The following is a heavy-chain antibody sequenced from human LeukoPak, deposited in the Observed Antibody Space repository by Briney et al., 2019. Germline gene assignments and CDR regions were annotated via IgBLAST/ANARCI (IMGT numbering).Heavy chain of an antibody. V-gene: IGHV3-30*18. CDR2: ILYDGSNK. J-gene: IGHJ4*02. Sequence: GRSLRLSCAASGFTFSSYGMHWVRQAPGKGLEWVAVILYDGSNKYYADSVKGRFTISRDNSKNTLYLQVNSLRAEDTVVYYCAKGTVEKWLVPFDCWGQGTLVTVSS. CDR3: AKGTVEKWLVPFDC. CDR1: GFTFSSYG. D-gene: IGHD6-19*01.